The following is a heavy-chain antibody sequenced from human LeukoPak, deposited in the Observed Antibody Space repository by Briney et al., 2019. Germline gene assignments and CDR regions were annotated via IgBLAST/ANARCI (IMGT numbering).Heavy chain of an antibody. J-gene: IGHJ4*02. CDR1: GGSISSSNW. D-gene: IGHD2-21*02. Sequence: SETLSLTCAVSGGSISSSNWWSWVRQPPGKGLEWIGEIYHSGSTNYNPSLKSRVTISVDTSNNQFSLKLSSVTAADTAVYYCARGVVVTELLMYYFDYWGQGTLVTVSS. CDR2: IYHSGST. V-gene: IGHV4-4*02. CDR3: ARGVVVTELLMYYFDY.